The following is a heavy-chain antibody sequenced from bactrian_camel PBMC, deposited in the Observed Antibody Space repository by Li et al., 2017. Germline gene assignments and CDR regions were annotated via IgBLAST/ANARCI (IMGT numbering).Heavy chain of an antibody. V-gene: IGHV3-2*01. CDR1: GLTTYY. J-gene: IGHJ7*01. Sequence: HVQLVESGGGLVQPGGSLTLSCAASGLTTYYWTWVRQAPGKGLEWVSSIYTATGSTYYADIVKGRFTTSRNNAKNTLYLQLNSLQTEDTGIYYCAKSFQGVAARDAMDYWGKGTQVTVS. D-gene: IGHD7*01. CDR2: IYTATGST.